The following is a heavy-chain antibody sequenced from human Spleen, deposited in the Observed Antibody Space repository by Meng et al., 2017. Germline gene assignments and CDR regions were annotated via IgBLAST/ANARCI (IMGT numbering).Heavy chain of an antibody. CDR1: GFTFSNAW. CDR2: IKSKPDGETT. V-gene: IGHV3-15*01. CDR3: TGHIDY. J-gene: IGHJ4*02. Sequence: VELVESGGGVVKPWGSLRLSCEGSGFTFSNAWIAWVRQVSGKRLEWVGRIKSKPDGETTDYAAPVKGRFTISRDDSKNTVYLQMNSLKTEDTAVYYCTGHIDYWGQGTLVTVSS.